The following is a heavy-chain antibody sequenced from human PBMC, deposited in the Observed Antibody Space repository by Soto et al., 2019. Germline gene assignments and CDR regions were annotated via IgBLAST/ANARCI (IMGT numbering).Heavy chain of an antibody. J-gene: IGHJ4*02. CDR2: ISDSAVTT. CDR1: GFTFIDYA. Sequence: EVQLLESGGGLVQPGGSLRLSCAASGFTFIDYAMSWVRQAPGKGLEWVSTISDSAVTTYYADSVKGRFTISRDNSKNRLYLQMNSLRVEDTAVYYCAKVPFVGWEVRESAYWGQGTLVTVSS. CDR3: AKVPFVGWEVRESAY. V-gene: IGHV3-23*01. D-gene: IGHD1-26*01.